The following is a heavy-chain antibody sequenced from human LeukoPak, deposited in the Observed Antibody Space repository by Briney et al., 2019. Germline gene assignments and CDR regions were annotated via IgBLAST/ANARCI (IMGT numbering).Heavy chain of an antibody. CDR3: TREGRYCSSTSCYVCLDF. V-gene: IGHV3-72*01. CDR1: GFTFSDHY. Sequence: GGSLRLSCAASGFTFSDHYMDWVRQAPGKGLEWVGRIKNKANSYTTEYAASVKGRFTVSREDSKNALYLQMNSLKTEDTAVYYCTREGRYCSSTSCYVCLDFWGQGTLVTVSS. D-gene: IGHD2-2*01. CDR2: IKNKANSYTT. J-gene: IGHJ4*02.